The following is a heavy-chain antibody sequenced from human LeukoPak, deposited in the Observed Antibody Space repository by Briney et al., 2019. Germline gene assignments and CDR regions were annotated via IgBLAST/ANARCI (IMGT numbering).Heavy chain of an antibody. V-gene: IGHV3-33*06. CDR3: AKDHYCSSTSCLYYFDY. D-gene: IGHD2-2*01. CDR1: RFTFSSYG. J-gene: IGHJ4*02. Sequence: SGGSLRLSCAASRFTFSSYGMHWVRQAPGKGLEWEAVIWYDGSNKYYADSVKGRFTISRDNSKNTLYLQMNSLRAEDTAVYYCAKDHYCSSTSCLYYFDYWGQGTLVTVSS. CDR2: IWYDGSNK.